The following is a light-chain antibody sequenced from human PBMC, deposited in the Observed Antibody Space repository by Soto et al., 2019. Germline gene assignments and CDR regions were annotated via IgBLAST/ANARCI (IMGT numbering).Light chain of an antibody. Sequence: ENVLTQSPDILSLSPGERVTLSCRASQTISNNFLAWYQQKPGQSPRVLIYGASSRATGIPDRFSGSGSVTDFTLKISRLQPEDFALNYCQQSGRSHPPFGRGTQLEIK. J-gene: IGKJ2*01. CDR1: QTISNNF. CDR2: GAS. CDR3: QQSGRSHPP. V-gene: IGKV3-20*01.